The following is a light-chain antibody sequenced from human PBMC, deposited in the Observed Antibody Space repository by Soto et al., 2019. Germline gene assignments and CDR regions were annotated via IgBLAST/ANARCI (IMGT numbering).Light chain of an antibody. Sequence: EIVLTQSPGLLSLSPGEGATLSCRASQSVVTYLAWYKQKPGQPPSLLIYDASNRAPGVPARFSGSGSGTDFTLTISSLEPEDFADYYCQQRAAWPHTFGGGTKVEI. CDR2: DAS. CDR3: QQRAAWPHT. V-gene: IGKV3-11*01. CDR1: QSVVTY. J-gene: IGKJ4*01.